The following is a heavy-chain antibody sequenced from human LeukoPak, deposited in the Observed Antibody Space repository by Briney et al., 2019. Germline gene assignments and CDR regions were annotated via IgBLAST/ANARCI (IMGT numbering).Heavy chain of an antibody. CDR2: IKQDGSEK. D-gene: IGHD2-15*01. J-gene: IGHJ4*02. Sequence: GGSLRLSCAASGFTFSSYWMSWVRQAPGKGLEWVANIKQDGSEKYYVDSVKGRFTISRDNARNSLFLQMNSLRADDTAVYYCNSGAFYWGQGTLVTVSS. CDR1: GFTFSSYW. CDR3: NSGAFY. V-gene: IGHV3-7*01.